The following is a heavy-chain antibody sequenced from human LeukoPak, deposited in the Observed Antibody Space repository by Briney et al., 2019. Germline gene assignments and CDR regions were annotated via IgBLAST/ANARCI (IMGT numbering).Heavy chain of an antibody. Sequence: SETLSLTCTVSGGSISSGDYYWSWIRQPPGKGLEWIGYIYYSGSTYYNPSLKSRVTISVDTSKNQFSLKLSSVTAADTAVYYCARGQILTGYSDTNWFDPWGQGTLVTVSS. V-gene: IGHV4-30-4*01. CDR2: IYYSGST. D-gene: IGHD3-9*01. CDR1: GGSISSGDYY. J-gene: IGHJ5*02. CDR3: ARGQILTGYSDTNWFDP.